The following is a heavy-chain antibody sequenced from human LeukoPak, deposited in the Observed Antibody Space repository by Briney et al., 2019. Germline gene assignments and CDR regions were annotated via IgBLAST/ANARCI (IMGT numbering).Heavy chain of an antibody. CDR1: GFTFSSYW. CDR3: AIVRCSGGSCYSYYFDY. V-gene: IGHV3-7*01. Sequence: GGSLRLSCAASGFTFSSYWMSWVRQAPGKGLEWVANIKQDGSEKYYVDSVKGRFTISRDNAKNSLYLQMNSLRAEDTAVYYCAIVRCSGGSCYSYYFDYWGQGTLVTVSS. J-gene: IGHJ4*02. D-gene: IGHD2-15*01. CDR2: IKQDGSEK.